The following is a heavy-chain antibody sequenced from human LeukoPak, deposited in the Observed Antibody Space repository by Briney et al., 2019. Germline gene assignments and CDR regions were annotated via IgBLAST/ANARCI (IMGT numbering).Heavy chain of an antibody. D-gene: IGHD2-15*01. CDR1: GXXFSKAW. Sequence: GGSLRLSCAAXGXXFSKAWMSWVRQAPGKGLEWVGRIKSKTDGGATDYAAPVKGRFTISRDDSKNTLYLHMNSPKTDDTAVYYCTTDGCSGGGCFSGHYWGQGTLVTVSS. CDR2: IKSKTDGGAT. CDR3: TTDGCSGGGCFSGHY. V-gene: IGHV3-15*01. J-gene: IGHJ4*02.